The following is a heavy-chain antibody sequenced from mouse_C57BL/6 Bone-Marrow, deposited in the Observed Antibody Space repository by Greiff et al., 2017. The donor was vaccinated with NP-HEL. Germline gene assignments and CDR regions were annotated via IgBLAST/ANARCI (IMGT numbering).Heavy chain of an antibody. V-gene: IGHV1-63*01. CDR3: ARLDPGWIDV. Sequence: VQLQQSGAELVRPGTSVKMSCKASGYTFTNYWIGWAKQRPGHGLEWIGDIYPGGGYTNYNEKFKGKATLTADKSSSTAYMQISSLTSEDSSVYYCARLDPGWIDVWGTGTSVTVSS. J-gene: IGHJ1*03. CDR2: IYPGGGYT. CDR1: GYTFTNYW.